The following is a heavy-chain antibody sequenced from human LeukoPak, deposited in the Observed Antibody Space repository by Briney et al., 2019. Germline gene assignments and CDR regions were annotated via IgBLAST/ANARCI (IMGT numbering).Heavy chain of an antibody. D-gene: IGHD3-22*01. V-gene: IGHV3-23*01. CDR2: ISGSGGST. J-gene: IGHJ4*02. CDR3: ANYYDSSGYWYYFDY. CDR1: GFTFSSYA. Sequence: GGSLRLSCAASGFTFSSYAMRWVRQAAGKGLEWVSAISGSGGSTYYADSVKGRFTISRDNSKNTLYLQMNSLRAEDTAVYYCANYYDSSGYWYYFDYWGQGTLVTVSS.